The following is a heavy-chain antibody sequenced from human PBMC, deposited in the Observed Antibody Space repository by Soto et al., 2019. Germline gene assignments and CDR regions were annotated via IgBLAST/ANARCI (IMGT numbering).Heavy chain of an antibody. J-gene: IGHJ4*02. CDR3: AGRSRSWYFEY. Sequence: EVQLLESGGGLVQPGGSLRLSCAASGFTFSSYAMNWVRQAPGKGLEWVSVISGSGDSTYYADSVKGRFTISRDNSKNTPYLQINRLRAEDPALYYCAGRSRSWYFEYWGQGTLVNLSS. D-gene: IGHD6-13*01. CDR1: GFTFSSYA. V-gene: IGHV3-23*01. CDR2: ISGSGDST.